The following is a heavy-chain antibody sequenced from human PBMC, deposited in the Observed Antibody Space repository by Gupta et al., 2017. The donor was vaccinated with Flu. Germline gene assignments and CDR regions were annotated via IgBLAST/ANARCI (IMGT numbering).Heavy chain of an antibody. Sequence: EVQLVESGGGLVKPGGSLRLSCAASGFTFSSYSMNWVRQAPGKGLEWVSSISSSSSYIYYADSVKGRFTISRDNAKNSLYLQMNSLRAEDTAVYYCARAPSTYGSGSYEIDIWGQGTMVTVSS. CDR1: GFTFSSYS. D-gene: IGHD3-10*01. V-gene: IGHV3-21*01. J-gene: IGHJ3*02. CDR3: ARAPSTYGSGSYEIDI. CDR2: ISSSSSYI.